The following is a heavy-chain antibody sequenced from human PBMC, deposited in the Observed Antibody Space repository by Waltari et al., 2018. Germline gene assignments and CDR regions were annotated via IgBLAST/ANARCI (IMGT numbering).Heavy chain of an antibody. CDR2: IWYDGSNK. CDR1: GFTFSSYD. Sequence: QVQLVESGGGVVQPGRSLRLSCAASGFTFSSYDMHWVRQAPGKGLEWVAVIWYDGSNKYYADSVKGRFTISRDNSKNTLYLQMNSLRAEDTAMYYCAKWRSTEDAFDIWGQGTMVTVSS. V-gene: IGHV3-30*18. D-gene: IGHD1-26*01. CDR3: AKWRSTEDAFDI. J-gene: IGHJ3*02.